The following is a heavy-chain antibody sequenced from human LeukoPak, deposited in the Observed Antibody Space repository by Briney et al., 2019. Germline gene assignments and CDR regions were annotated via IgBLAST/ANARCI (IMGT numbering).Heavy chain of an antibody. V-gene: IGHV3-74*01. D-gene: IGHD3-10*01. Sequence: GGSLRLSCAASGFTFSSYWMHWVRQAPGKGLVRVSRINSDGSSTSYADSVKGRFTISRDNAKNSLYLQMNSLRAEDTAVYYCARDLYYYGSGSFAYWGQGTLVTVSS. CDR3: ARDLYYYGSGSFAY. CDR1: GFTFSSYW. CDR2: INSDGSST. J-gene: IGHJ4*02.